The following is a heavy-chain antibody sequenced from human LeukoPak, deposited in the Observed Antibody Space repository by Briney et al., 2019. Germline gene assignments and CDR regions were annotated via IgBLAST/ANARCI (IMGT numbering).Heavy chain of an antibody. CDR2: IYYSGST. Sequence: NPSETLSLTCTVSGGSISSSSYYWGWIRPPPGKGLEWIGSIYYSGSTYYNPSLKSRVTISVDTSKNQFSLKLSSVTAADTAVYYCARHYHGDYLGNWFDPWGQGTRVTVSS. CDR1: GGSISSSSYY. CDR3: ARHYHGDYLGNWFDP. D-gene: IGHD4-17*01. V-gene: IGHV4-39*01. J-gene: IGHJ5*02.